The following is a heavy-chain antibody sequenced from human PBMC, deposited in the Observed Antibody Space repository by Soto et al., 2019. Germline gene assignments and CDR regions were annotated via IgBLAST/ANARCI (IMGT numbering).Heavy chain of an antibody. V-gene: IGHV1-69*13. D-gene: IGHD5-12*01. Sequence: SVKVSCKASGGSFSNFGISWVRQAPGQGLEWMGGIVPVFGRPNYAQRFRGRLTIIADESTSTGYMELISLRSDDTAVYYCAREGSGYNFWGQGTQVTVSS. CDR2: IVPVFGRP. CDR1: GGSFSNFG. CDR3: AREGSGYNF. J-gene: IGHJ4*02.